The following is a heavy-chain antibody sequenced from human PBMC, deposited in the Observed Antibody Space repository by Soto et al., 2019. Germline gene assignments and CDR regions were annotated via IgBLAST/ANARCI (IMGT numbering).Heavy chain of an antibody. CDR2: IYYSGST. V-gene: IGHV4-59*01. J-gene: IGHJ6*02. D-gene: IGHD3-3*01. Sequence: PSETLSLTCTVSGGSISSYYWSWIRQPPGKGLEWIGYIYYSGSTNYNPSLKSRVTISVDTSKNQFSLKPSSVTAADTAVYYCARLPYYDFWSGSPWGYYYYGMDVWGQGTTVTVSS. CDR1: GGSISSYY. CDR3: ARLPYYDFWSGSPWGYYYYGMDV.